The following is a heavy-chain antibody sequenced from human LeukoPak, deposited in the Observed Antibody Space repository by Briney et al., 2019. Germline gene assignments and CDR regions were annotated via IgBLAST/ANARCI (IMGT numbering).Heavy chain of an antibody. CDR3: ARVEYSGWNLEY. Sequence: PGGSLRLSCAASGFTFSNYWMAWVRQSPGKGLEWVANINQGGSVQYYMDSVKGRFTISRDDAKNSLYVQMNSLRDEDTAVYYCARVEYSGWNLEYWGQGTLVTVSS. D-gene: IGHD5-12*01. CDR1: GFTFSNYW. CDR2: INQGGSVQ. J-gene: IGHJ4*02. V-gene: IGHV3-7*01.